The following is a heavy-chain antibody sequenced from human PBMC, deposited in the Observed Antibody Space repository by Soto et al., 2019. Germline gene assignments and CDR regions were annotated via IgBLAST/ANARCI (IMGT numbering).Heavy chain of an antibody. CDR3: ARVDDSSGYPLGY. V-gene: IGHV1-69*02. J-gene: IGHJ4*02. D-gene: IGHD3-22*01. Sequence: QVQLVQSGAEVKKPGSSVKVSCKASGGTFSSYTISWVRQAPGQGLEWMGRIIPILGIANYAQKFQGRVTITADKSTSTAYMGLSSLRSEDTAVYYCARVDDSSGYPLGYWGQGTLVTVSS. CDR1: GGTFSSYT. CDR2: IIPILGIA.